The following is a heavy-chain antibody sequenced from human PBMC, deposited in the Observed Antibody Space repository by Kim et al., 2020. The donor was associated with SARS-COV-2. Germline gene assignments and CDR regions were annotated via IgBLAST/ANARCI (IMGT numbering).Heavy chain of an antibody. Sequence: SETLSLTCTVSGGSISSISYYWGWIRQPPGKGLEWIGSIYYSGSTYYNSSLKSRVTISVDTPKNQFSLKLSSVTAADTAVYYCARQARELPVWVNWFDP. CDR1: GGSISSISYY. CDR3: ARQARELPVWVNWFDP. D-gene: IGHD3-16*01. V-gene: IGHV4-39*01. CDR2: IYYSGST. J-gene: IGHJ5*02.